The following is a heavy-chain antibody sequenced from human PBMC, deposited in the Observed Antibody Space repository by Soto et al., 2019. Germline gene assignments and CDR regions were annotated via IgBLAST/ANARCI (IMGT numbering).Heavy chain of an antibody. CDR2: IKSKTDGGTT. CDR3: TTDQRRFGIVGATSAFDI. D-gene: IGHD1-26*01. J-gene: IGHJ3*02. V-gene: IGHV3-15*07. CDR1: GFTFSNAW. Sequence: GGSLRLSCAASGFTFSNAWMNWVRQAPGKGLEWVGRIKSKTDGGTTDYAAPVKGRFTISRDDSKNTLYLQMNSLKTEDTAVYYCTTDQRRFGIVGATSAFDIWGQGTMVTVSS.